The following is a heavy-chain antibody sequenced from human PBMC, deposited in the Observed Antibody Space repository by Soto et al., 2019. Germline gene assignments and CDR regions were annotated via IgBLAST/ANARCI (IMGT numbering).Heavy chain of an antibody. CDR3: ARDKQWLEGYYYYGMDV. Sequence: GGSLRLSCAASGFTFSSYAMHWVRQAPGKGLEWVAGISYGGRNKYYADSVKGRFTISRDNSKNTLYLQMNSLRAEDTAVYYCARDKQWLEGYYYYGMDVWGQVTTVTSP. V-gene: IGHV3-30*04. J-gene: IGHJ6*02. CDR2: ISYGGRNK. CDR1: GFTFSSYA. D-gene: IGHD6-19*01.